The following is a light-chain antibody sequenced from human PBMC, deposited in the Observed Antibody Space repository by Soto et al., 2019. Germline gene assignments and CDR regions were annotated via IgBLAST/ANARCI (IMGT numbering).Light chain of an antibody. CDR1: QSIDSW. CDR3: QQYNSYSSGT. V-gene: IGKV1-5*03. J-gene: IGKJ1*01. Sequence: DIQMTQSPSTLSASVGDRVTITCRASQSIDSWLAWYQQKPGKAPNLLIYKASSLESGVPPRFSGSGSGTEYTLTISSLLPDDFATYYCQQYNSYSSGTFGQGTKVDIK. CDR2: KAS.